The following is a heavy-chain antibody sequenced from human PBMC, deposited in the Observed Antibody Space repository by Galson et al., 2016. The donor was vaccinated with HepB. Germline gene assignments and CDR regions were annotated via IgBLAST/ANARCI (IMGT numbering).Heavy chain of an antibody. V-gene: IGHV3-30*18. Sequence: SLRLSCAASGFTFSDYGIHWVRQAPGKGLEWVAVLSFDGINKYYADSVKGRFTISRDNSKNTVYLQMNSLRAEDTAVYYCAKDAYTWRWLLSFFPDYWGQGPLVTVSS. CDR2: LSFDGINK. CDR3: AKDAYTWRWLLSFFPDY. CDR1: GFTFSDYG. D-gene: IGHD5-24*01. J-gene: IGHJ4*02.